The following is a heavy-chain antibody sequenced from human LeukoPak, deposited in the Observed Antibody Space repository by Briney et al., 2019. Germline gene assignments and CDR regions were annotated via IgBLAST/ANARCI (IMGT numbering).Heavy chain of an antibody. CDR1: GGSISGYF. D-gene: IGHD6-19*01. V-gene: IGHV4-4*09. Sequence: SETLSLTCTVSGGSISGYFWSWIRQPPGKGPEWIGYIYSTGTTNYSPSHSSRVTISVDTSKNQLSLNLRFVTATDTAVYHCARHNPPPTGFCSGSSCFMSGSQYFYMDVWGKGTSVPVS. CDR2: IYSTGTT. J-gene: IGHJ6*03. CDR3: ARHNPPPTGFCSGSSCFMSGSQYFYMDV.